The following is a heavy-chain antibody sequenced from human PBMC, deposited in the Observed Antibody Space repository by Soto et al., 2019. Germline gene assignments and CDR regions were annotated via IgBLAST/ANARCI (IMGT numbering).Heavy chain of an antibody. CDR2: TYYRSKWYN. V-gene: IGHV6-1*01. CDR3: ARDLSFSNHLIRFSEWLPSGWSDP. CDR1: GDSVSSNSAA. J-gene: IGHJ5*02. Sequence: SETMSLTCAISGDSVSSNSAAWNWIRQSPSRGLEWLGRTYYRSKWYNDYAVSVKSRITINPDTSKNQFSLQLNSVTPEDTAVYYCARDLSFSNHLIRFSEWLPSGWSDPWGQGTLVTRLL. D-gene: IGHD3-3*01.